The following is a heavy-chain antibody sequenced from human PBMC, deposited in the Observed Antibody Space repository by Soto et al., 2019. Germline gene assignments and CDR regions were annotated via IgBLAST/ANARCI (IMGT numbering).Heavy chain of an antibody. CDR3: ARDRLWFGELNYYYYGMDV. J-gene: IGHJ6*02. Sequence: SETLSLTCTVSGCSISSYYWSWIRQPPGKGLEWIGYIYYSGSTNYNPSLKSRVTISVDTSKNQFSLKLSSVTAADTAVYYCARDRLWFGELNYYYYGMDVWGQGTTVTVSS. D-gene: IGHD3-10*01. CDR2: IYYSGST. V-gene: IGHV4-59*01. CDR1: GCSISSYY.